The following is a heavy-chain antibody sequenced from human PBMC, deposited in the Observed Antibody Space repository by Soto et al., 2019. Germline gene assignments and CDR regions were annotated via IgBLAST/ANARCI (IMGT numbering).Heavy chain of an antibody. V-gene: IGHV3-11*01. CDR3: ARARCATICAIES. D-gene: IGHD5-12*01. J-gene: IGHJ4*02. CDR1: GLTFSDSY. Sequence: QVQMVESGGGQVKPGGSLRLSCAASGLTFSDSYMTWIRRAPGKGLEWVSYISDSGTTKYYADSVKGRFTVSRDDAKNSLFLQMNSLRVEDTAVYYCARARCATICAIESWGQGTLGTVSS. CDR2: ISDSGTTK.